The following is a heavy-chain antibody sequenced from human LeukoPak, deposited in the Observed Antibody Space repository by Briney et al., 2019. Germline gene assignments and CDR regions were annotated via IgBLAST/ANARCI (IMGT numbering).Heavy chain of an antibody. J-gene: IGHJ4*02. V-gene: IGHV1-8*02. D-gene: IGHD6-13*01. CDR3: ATNVAAAGFLDY. Sequence: GASVKVSCKASGGTFSSYAISWVRQATGQGLEWMGWMNPNSGNTGYAQKFQGRVTMTRNTSISTAYTELSSLGSEDTAVYYCATNVAAAGFLDYWGQGTLVTVSS. CDR2: MNPNSGNT. CDR1: GGTFSSYA.